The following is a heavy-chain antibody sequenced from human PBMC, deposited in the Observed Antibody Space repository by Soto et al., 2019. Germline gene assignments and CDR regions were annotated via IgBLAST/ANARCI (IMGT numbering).Heavy chain of an antibody. J-gene: IGHJ4*02. Sequence: ASVKVSCKASGYTFTGYYMHWVRQAPGQGLEWMGWINPNSGGTNYAQKFQGRVTMTRDTSISTAYMELSRLRSDDTAVYYCARDWMEWDVAAAGNYWGQGTLVTVSS. CDR3: ARDWMEWDVAAAGNY. CDR1: GYTFTGYY. V-gene: IGHV1-2*02. CDR2: INPNSGGT. D-gene: IGHD6-13*01.